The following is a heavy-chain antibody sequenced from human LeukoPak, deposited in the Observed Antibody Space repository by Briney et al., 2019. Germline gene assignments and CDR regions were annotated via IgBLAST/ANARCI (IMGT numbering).Heavy chain of an antibody. CDR3: SANAANPIHNPPSTSRAPFSEALSKSRFPWGLASVTCAATPINFSPYRERCLQFAF. Sequence: SETLSLTCSVSGASVNRHHWSWIRQPPGKELEWVGNFYHSGNGANTIYNSSLNSRVTFSVDTSKNQFSLRLDSVTGADTAIFYPSANAANPIHNPPSTSRAPFSEALSKSRFPWGLASVTCAATPINFSPYRERCLQFAFWGQGALVTASS. D-gene: IGHD2-21*02. J-gene: IGHJ4*02. V-gene: IGHV4-59*02. CDR2: FYHSGNGANT. CDR1: GASVNRHH.